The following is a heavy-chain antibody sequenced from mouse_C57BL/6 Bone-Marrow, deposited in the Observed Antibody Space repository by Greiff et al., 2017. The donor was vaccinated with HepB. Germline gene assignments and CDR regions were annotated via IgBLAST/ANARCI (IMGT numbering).Heavy chain of an antibody. CDR1: GFTFSNYW. J-gene: IGHJ3*01. CDR3: TGRGKLGFAY. D-gene: IGHD1-3*01. CDR2: IRLKSDNYAT. V-gene: IGHV6-3*01. Sequence: EVKVVESGGGLVQPGGSMKLSCVASGFTFSNYWMNWVRQSPGKGLEWVAQIRLKSDNYATHYAESVKGRFTISRDDSKSSVYLQMNNLRAEDTGIYYGTGRGKLGFAYWGQGTLVTVSA.